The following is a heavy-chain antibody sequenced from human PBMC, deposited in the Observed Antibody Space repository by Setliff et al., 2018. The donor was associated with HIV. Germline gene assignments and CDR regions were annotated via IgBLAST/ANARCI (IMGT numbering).Heavy chain of an antibody. V-gene: IGHV3-23*01. CDR3: ARVRCGSTDCH. D-gene: IGHD2-2*01. CDR1: GFTFSSYA. CDR2: ITGWGFNT. J-gene: IGHJ4*02. Sequence: PSETLSLSCAASGFTFSSYAMAWVRQTPGQGLEWVSVITGWGFNTWYTDSVKGRFTISRDNAKNSLYLQMNSLRAEDTAVYYCARVRCGSTDCHWGPGTLVTVSS.